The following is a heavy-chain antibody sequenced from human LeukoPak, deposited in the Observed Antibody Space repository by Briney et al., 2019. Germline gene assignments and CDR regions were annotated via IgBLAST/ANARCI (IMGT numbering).Heavy chain of an antibody. V-gene: IGHV3-23*01. J-gene: IGHJ4*02. CDR2: ISGSGGST. D-gene: IGHD5-24*01. Sequence: PGGSLRLSCAASGFTFSSYAMSWVRQAPGKGLEWVSAISGSGGSTYYADSVKGRFTISRDNSKDTLYLQMNSLRAEDTAVYYCAKGGKGERWPSGYYWGQGTLVTVSS. CDR3: AKGGKGERWPSGYY. CDR1: GFTFSSYA.